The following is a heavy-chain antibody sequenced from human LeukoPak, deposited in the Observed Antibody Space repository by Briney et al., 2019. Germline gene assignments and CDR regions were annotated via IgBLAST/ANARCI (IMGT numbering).Heavy chain of an antibody. D-gene: IGHD6-13*01. V-gene: IGHV3-23*01. J-gene: IGHJ4*02. CDR1: GFTFSSYA. CDR2: ISGSGGST. Sequence: PGGSLRLSCAASGFTFSSYAMSWVRQAPGKGLEWVSAISGSGGSTYYADSVKGRFTISRDNAKNSLYLQMNSLRAEDTAVYYCVCPQPRKYSSSYDFDYWGQGTLVTVSS. CDR3: VCPQPRKYSSSYDFDY.